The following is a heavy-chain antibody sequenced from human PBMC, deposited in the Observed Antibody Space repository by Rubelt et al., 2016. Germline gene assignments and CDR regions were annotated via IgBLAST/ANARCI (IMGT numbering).Heavy chain of an antibody. J-gene: IGHJ4*02. CDR3: ARDTTKYYFDY. Sequence: QLQLQESGPGLVKPSETLSLTCTVSGDSISSSDDYWAWIRQPPGKGLEWIGSTYHSGTTFYNPALKGRVTISVDTSKNQFHLKLNSVTAADTAVYYCARDTTKYYFDYWGQGTLVTVSS. V-gene: IGHV4-39*02. CDR1: GDSISSSDDY. CDR2: TYHSGTT. D-gene: IGHD1-14*01.